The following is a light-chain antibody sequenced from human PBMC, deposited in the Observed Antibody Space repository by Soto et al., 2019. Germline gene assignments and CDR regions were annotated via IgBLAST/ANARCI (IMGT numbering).Light chain of an antibody. Sequence: VGDRVTITCRASQSISSYLNWYQQKPGKAPKLLIYAASSLQSGVPSRFSGSGSGTDFTLTISGLQSEDFGVYYCQQYYNWRTFGQGTKVDIK. CDR1: QSISSY. CDR2: AAS. CDR3: QQYYNWRT. J-gene: IGKJ1*01. V-gene: IGKV1-39*01.